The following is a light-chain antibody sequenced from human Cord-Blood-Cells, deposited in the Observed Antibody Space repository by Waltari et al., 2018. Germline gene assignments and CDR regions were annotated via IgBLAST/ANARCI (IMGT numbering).Light chain of an antibody. Sequence: HSALTQPASVSGSPGQSITIPCTGTSRDVGGYNYVFWYQQHPGKAPKLMIYDVSNRPSGVSNRFSGSKSGNTASLTISGLQAEDEADYYCSSYTSSSTLVFGTGTKVTVL. CDR3: SSYTSSSTLV. V-gene: IGLV2-14*01. CDR2: DVS. J-gene: IGLJ1*01. CDR1: SRDVGGYNY.